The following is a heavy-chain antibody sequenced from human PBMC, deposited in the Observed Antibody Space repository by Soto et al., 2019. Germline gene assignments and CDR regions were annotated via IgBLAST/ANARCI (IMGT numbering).Heavy chain of an antibody. V-gene: IGHV3-23*01. CDR1: GFTFSSYA. CDR2: VSAGGDMT. D-gene: IGHD2-15*01. Sequence: DVQLLESGGHLVQPGGSLRLSCAASGFTFSSYAMSWVRQAPGKGLEWVSSVSAGGDMTYYSDSVKGRFTISRDNSKDVLLLQMNSLRIEDTALYYCARGDRGGSGSPASYYYSGLDVWGKGTTVTVS. J-gene: IGHJ6*04. CDR3: ARGDRGGSGSPASYYYSGLDV.